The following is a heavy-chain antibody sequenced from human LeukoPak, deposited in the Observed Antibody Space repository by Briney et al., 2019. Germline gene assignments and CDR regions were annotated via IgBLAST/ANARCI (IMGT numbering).Heavy chain of an antibody. J-gene: IGHJ4*02. V-gene: IGHV4-59*11. D-gene: IGHD3-22*01. Sequence: SETLSLTCTVSGGSISSHYWSWIRQPPGKGLEWIGYIYYSGSTNYNPSLKSRVTISVDTSKNQFSLKLSSVTAADTAVYYCAGGHFYDSSGYFDWGQGTLVTVSS. CDR1: GGSISSHY. CDR3: AGGHFYDSSGYFD. CDR2: IYYSGST.